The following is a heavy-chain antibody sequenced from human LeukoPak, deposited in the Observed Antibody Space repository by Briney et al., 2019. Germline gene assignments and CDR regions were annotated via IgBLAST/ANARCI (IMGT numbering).Heavy chain of an antibody. Sequence: GGALRLSCVGSGFTFSRHGMSWGRQSPGKGLEWGTGFSESGDNKNYGGSVKGRFTTSRDNSKNTVYLQMHSLRVDDTARYYCAKVRPADAWFGEFDIDFWGQGILVTGSS. CDR3: AKVRPADAWFGEFDIDF. D-gene: IGHD3-10*01. CDR1: GFTFSRHG. V-gene: IGHV3-23*01. J-gene: IGHJ4*02. CDR2: FSESGDNK.